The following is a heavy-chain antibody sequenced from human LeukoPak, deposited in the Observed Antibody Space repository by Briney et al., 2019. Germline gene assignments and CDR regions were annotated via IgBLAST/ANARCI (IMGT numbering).Heavy chain of an antibody. Sequence: PSETLSLTCTVSGGSISSSTYYWGWIRQPPGKGLEWIGYIYYSGSTNYNPSLKSRVTISVDTSKNQFSLKLSSVTAADTAVYYCASGYDSSAYRRFDYWGQGTLVTVSS. CDR2: IYYSGST. CDR1: GGSISSSTYY. CDR3: ASGYDSSAYRRFDY. D-gene: IGHD3-22*01. J-gene: IGHJ4*02. V-gene: IGHV4-61*05.